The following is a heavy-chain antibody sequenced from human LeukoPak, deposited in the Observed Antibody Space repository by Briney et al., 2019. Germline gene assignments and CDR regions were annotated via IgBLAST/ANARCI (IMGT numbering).Heavy chain of an antibody. J-gene: IGHJ4*02. Sequence: GGSLRLSCAASGFTFTDYTINWVRQAPGKGLGWLSCISSSKTFIHYADSVRGRFTSSRDNAKNSVYLQMNSLRAEDTAVYYCVRDRHWLAFDYWGQGTLVTVSS. V-gene: IGHV3-21*01. CDR1: GFTFTDYT. D-gene: IGHD6-19*01. CDR2: ISSSKTFI. CDR3: VRDRHWLAFDY.